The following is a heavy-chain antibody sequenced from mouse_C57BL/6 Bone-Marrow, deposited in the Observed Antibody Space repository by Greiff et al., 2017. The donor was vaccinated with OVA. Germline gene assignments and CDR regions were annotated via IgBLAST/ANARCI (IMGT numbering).Heavy chain of an antibody. CDR3: AREVRGYWYFDV. CDR1: GYTFTNYW. D-gene: IGHD3-2*02. V-gene: IGHV1-63*01. CDR2: IYPGGGYT. Sequence: VKLQESGAELVRPGPSVKMSCKASGYTFTNYWIGWAKQRPGHGLEWIGDIYPGGGYTNYNEKFKGKATLTADKSSSTAYMQFSSLTSEDSAIYYCAREVRGYWYFDVWGTGTTVTVSS. J-gene: IGHJ1*03.